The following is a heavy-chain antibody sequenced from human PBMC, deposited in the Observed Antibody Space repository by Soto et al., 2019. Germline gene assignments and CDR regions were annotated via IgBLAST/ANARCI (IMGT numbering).Heavy chain of an antibody. Sequence: PGGSLRLSCAASGFTVSSNYMSWVRQAPGKGLEWVSVIYSGGSTYYADSVKGRFTISRDNSKNTLYLHMNSLRAEDTAVYYCATTVKRTFDSWGQGTLVTVSS. V-gene: IGHV3-53*01. D-gene: IGHD1-1*01. J-gene: IGHJ4*02. CDR3: ATTVKRTFDS. CDR2: IYSGGST. CDR1: GFTVSSNY.